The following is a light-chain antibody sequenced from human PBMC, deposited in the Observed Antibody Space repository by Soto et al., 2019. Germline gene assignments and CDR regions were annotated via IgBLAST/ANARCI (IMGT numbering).Light chain of an antibody. CDR3: QKYNSALT. J-gene: IGKJ3*01. V-gene: IGKV1-27*01. CDR1: QGISNY. CDR2: AAS. Sequence: DLQMTQSPSSLSASVGDRVTITCRASQGISNYLAWYQQKPGKVPKLLIYAASTLQSGVPSRFSGSGSGTDFTLTISSLQPEDVATYYCQKYNSALTFGPGTKVDIK.